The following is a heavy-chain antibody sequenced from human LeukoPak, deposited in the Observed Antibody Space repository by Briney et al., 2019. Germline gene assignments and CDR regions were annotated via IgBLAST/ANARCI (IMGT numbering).Heavy chain of an antibody. CDR3: ARVKLATQTAWFDP. V-gene: IGHV3-20*04. D-gene: IGHD6-13*01. CDR1: GFKFDDYD. J-gene: IGHJ5*02. CDR2: ITWNGDKT. Sequence: GGSLRLSCTASGFKFDDYDMSWVRQVPGKGLEWVSGITWNGDKTGYADSVKGRFTISRDNAKNTLYLQMNSLRAEDTAVYYCARVKLATQTAWFDPWGQGTLVTVSS.